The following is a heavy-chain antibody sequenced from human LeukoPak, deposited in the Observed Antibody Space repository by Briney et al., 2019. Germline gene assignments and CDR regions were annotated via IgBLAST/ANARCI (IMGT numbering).Heavy chain of an antibody. CDR3: ARDPAYCSGGSCYFFDY. CDR1: GGSISSSSYY. V-gene: IGHV4-39*07. CDR2: IYYSGST. D-gene: IGHD2-15*01. Sequence: SETLSLTCTVSGGSISSSSYYWGWIRQPPGKGLEWIGSIYYSGSTYYNPSLKSRVTISVDTSKNQFSLKLSSVTAADTAVYHCARDPAYCSGGSCYFFDYWGQGTLVTVSS. J-gene: IGHJ4*02.